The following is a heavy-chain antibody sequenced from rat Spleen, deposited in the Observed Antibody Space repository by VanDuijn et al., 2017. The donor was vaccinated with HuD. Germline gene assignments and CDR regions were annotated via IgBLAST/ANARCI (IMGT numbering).Heavy chain of an antibody. CDR1: GFTFSNYG. CDR2: ISTGGGNT. V-gene: IGHV5S14*01. J-gene: IGHJ2*01. Sequence: EVQLVESGGGLVQPGRSLKLSCAASGFTFSNYGMAWVRQTPTKGLEWVASISTGGGNTYYRDSVKGRFTISRDNAKNTQYLQMDSLRSEDTATYYCTRVGYGDYDGTYYYGNFDYWGQGVMVTVSS. CDR3: TRVGYGDYDGTYYYGNFDY. D-gene: IGHD1-12*02.